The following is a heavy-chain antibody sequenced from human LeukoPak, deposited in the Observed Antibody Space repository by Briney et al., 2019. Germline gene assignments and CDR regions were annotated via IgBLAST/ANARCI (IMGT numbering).Heavy chain of an antibody. J-gene: IGHJ4*02. V-gene: IGHV3-11*05. D-gene: IGHD2-2*01. CDR2: ISSSSSYT. Sequence: GGSLRLSCAASGFTFSDYYMSWIRQAPGKGLEWISYISSSSSYTNYADSVKGRFTISRDNAKNSLYLQMDSLRAEDTAVYYCASERLRRTTSCTWGYWGQGTLVTVSS. CDR3: ASERLRRTTSCTWGY. CDR1: GFTFSDYY.